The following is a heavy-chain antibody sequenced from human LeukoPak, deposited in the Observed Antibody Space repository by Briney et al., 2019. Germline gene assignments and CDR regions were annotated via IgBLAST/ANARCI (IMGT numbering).Heavy chain of an antibody. CDR1: GFSLSTYS. D-gene: IGHD2-8*01. CDR2: ISASGGDT. J-gene: IGHJ5*02. V-gene: IGHV3-23*01. Sequence: PGGSLRLSCAASGFSLSTYSFSWVRQAPGKGLERVSGISASGGDTFYADSVKGRFTISRDNSKNTLSLQMNSLRVEDTAIYYCAKDVRRCNGACTWGQGTLVTVSS. CDR3: AKDVRRCNGACT.